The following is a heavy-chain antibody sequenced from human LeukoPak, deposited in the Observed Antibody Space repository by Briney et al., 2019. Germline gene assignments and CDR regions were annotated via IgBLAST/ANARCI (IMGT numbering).Heavy chain of an antibody. V-gene: IGHV3-21*01. D-gene: IGHD6-13*01. Sequence: GGSLRLSCAASGFTFSSYSMNWVRQAPGKGLEWVSSISSSSSYIYYADSVKGRFTISRDNAKNSLYLQMNSLRAEDTAVYYCARDAAWNVYSSSWYGYWGQGTLVTVSS. CDR3: ARDAAWNVYSSSWYGY. J-gene: IGHJ4*02. CDR2: ISSSSSYI. CDR1: GFTFSSYS.